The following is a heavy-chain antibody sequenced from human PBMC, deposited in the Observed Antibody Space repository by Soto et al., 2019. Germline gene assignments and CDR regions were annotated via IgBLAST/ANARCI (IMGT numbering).Heavy chain of an antibody. CDR1: GYTFTSYG. V-gene: IGHV1-18*01. CDR2: ISAYNGNT. D-gene: IGHD6-13*01. Sequence: ASVKVSSKASGYTFTSYGISWVRQAPGQGLEWMGWISAYNGNTNYAQNLQGRATMTTDTSTSTAYMELRSLRSDDTAVYYCARGSSSWSSNSFDPWGQGTLVTVSS. J-gene: IGHJ5*02. CDR3: ARGSSSWSSNSFDP.